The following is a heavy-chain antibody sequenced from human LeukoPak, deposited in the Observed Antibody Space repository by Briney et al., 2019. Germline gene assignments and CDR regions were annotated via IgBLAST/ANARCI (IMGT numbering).Heavy chain of an antibody. Sequence: GESLKISCKGSGYSFTSYWIGWVRQMPGKGLEWMGIIYPGDSDTRYSPSFRGQVTISADKSISTAYLQWSSLKASDTAMYYCARHGSTDYYYYGMDVWGKGTTVTVSS. CDR3: ARHGSTDYYYYGMDV. CDR2: IYPGDSDT. V-gene: IGHV5-51*01. D-gene: IGHD2-2*01. J-gene: IGHJ6*04. CDR1: GYSFTSYW.